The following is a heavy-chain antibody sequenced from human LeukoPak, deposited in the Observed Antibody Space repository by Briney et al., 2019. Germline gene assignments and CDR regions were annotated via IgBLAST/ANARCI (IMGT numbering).Heavy chain of an antibody. V-gene: IGHV3-30-3*01. Sequence: GGSLRLSCAASGFTFSSYAMHWVRQAPGKGLEWVAVISYDGSNKYYADSVKGRITISRDNSKNTLYLQMNSLRAEDTAVYYCALRASTNIPGYWGQGTLVTVSS. CDR3: ALRASTNIPGY. D-gene: IGHD2/OR15-2a*01. CDR1: GFTFSSYA. J-gene: IGHJ4*02. CDR2: ISYDGSNK.